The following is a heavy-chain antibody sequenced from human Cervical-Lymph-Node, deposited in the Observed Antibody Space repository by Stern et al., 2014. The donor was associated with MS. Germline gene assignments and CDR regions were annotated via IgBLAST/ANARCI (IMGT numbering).Heavy chain of an antibody. V-gene: IGHV3-30*04. J-gene: IGHJ4*02. CDR2: ISYDVRDK. D-gene: IGHD1-26*01. Sequence: VQLVESGGGVVQPGRSLRLSCAASGFVFRRYALHWVRQAPGKGLECVALISYDVRDKDYTDSVKGRFTVSRDNSNNTVDLEMNSLRLEDTAVYYCAKGGSGSYLDWGQGSLVTVSS. CDR3: AKGGSGSYLD. CDR1: GFVFRRYA.